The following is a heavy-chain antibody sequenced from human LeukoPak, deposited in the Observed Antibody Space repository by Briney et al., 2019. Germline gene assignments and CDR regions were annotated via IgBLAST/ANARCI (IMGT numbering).Heavy chain of an antibody. J-gene: IGHJ4*02. Sequence: SGTLSLTCAVSGYSISSGYYWGWIRQPPGKGLEWIGNIYHSGSTYYNPSLKSRVTISVDTSKNQFSLNLTSVTAADTAVYYCARRQSGYRDYWGQGTLVTVSS. V-gene: IGHV4-38-2*01. D-gene: IGHD3-22*01. CDR1: GYSISSGYY. CDR3: ARRQSGYRDY. CDR2: IYHSGST.